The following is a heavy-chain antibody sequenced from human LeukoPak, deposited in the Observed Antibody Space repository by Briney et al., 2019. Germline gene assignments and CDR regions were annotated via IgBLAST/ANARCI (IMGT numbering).Heavy chain of an antibody. CDR1: GFTFSNFA. J-gene: IGHJ4*02. CDR2: IHETGSPI. D-gene: IGHD6-13*01. Sequence: PGGSLRLSCAASGFTFSNFAMTWVRQAPGKGLECISYIHETGSPIYYADSVRGRFTVSRDHAKNSLYLQMNSLRAEDTAVYYCGRGGSTGSWFNYWGQGTLVTVSS. V-gene: IGHV3-48*01. CDR3: GRGGSTGSWFNY.